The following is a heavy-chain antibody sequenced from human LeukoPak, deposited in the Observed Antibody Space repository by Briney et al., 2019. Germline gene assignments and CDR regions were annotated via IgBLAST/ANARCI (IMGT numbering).Heavy chain of an antibody. CDR2: INWNGGGT. J-gene: IGHJ6*04. V-gene: IGHV3-20*04. CDR3: AELGITMIGGV. Sequence: GGSLRLSCAASGFTFDDYGISWVRQAPGKGLEWVSGINWNGGGTGYADSVKGRFTISRDNAKNSLYLQMNSLRAEDTAVYYCAELGITMIGGVWGKGTTVTISS. D-gene: IGHD3-10*02. CDR1: GFTFDDYG.